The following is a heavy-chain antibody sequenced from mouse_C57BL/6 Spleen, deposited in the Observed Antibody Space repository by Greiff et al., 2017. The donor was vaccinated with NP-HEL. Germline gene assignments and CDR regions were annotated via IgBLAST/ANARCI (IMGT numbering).Heavy chain of an antibody. D-gene: IGHD2-2*01. CDR2: IYPGDGDT. CDR1: GYAFSSSW. V-gene: IGHV1-82*01. CDR3: ARGPLMVGGAMDY. J-gene: IGHJ4*01. Sequence: VKLVESGPELVKPGASVKISCKASGYAFSSSWMNWVKQRPGKGLEWIGRIYPGDGDTNYNGKFKGKATLTADKSSSTAYMQLSSLTSEDSAVYFCARGPLMVGGAMDYWGQGTTLTVSS.